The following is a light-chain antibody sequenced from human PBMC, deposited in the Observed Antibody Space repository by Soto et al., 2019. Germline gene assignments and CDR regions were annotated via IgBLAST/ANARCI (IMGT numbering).Light chain of an antibody. V-gene: IGLV1-40*01. CDR3: QSYDSSLSGSNV. J-gene: IGLJ1*01. CDR1: SSNIGAGYD. Sequence: QSMLTQPPSVSGAAGQRVTISCTGGSSNIGAGYDVHWYQQLPGTAPKLLIYGDINRPSGVPDRFSGSKSGTSASLAITGLQAADEADYYCQSYDSSLSGSNVFGTGTKVTVL. CDR2: GDI.